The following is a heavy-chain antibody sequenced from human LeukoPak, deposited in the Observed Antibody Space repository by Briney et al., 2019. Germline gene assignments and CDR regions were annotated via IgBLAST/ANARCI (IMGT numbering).Heavy chain of an antibody. CDR2: IRSKANSYAT. Sequence: PGGSLRLSCAASGFTFSGSAMHWVRQACGEGLEWVGRIRSKANSYATAYAASVNGRFTISRDDSKNTAYLQMNSLKTEDTAVYYCTTSGYCSGGSCYFHYYYGMDVWGQGTTVTVSS. J-gene: IGHJ6*02. D-gene: IGHD2-15*01. CDR1: GFTFSGSA. V-gene: IGHV3-73*01. CDR3: TTSGYCSGGSCYFHYYYGMDV.